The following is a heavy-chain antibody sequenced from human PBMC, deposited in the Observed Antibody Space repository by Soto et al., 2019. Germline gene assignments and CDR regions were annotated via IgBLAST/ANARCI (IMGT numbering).Heavy chain of an antibody. CDR2: IYHTGST. Sequence: QVQLQESGPGLVKPSGTLSLTCAVSGGCISTNSWWSWVRQPPGEGLEWIGEIYHTGSTNYNPSLTSRVTISVDKAKNHVSLKLASVTAANTAVYYCATYYDSSGYRFDYWGQGVLVTLSS. D-gene: IGHD3-22*01. V-gene: IGHV4-4*02. CDR3: ATYYDSSGYRFDY. J-gene: IGHJ4*02. CDR1: GGCISTNSW.